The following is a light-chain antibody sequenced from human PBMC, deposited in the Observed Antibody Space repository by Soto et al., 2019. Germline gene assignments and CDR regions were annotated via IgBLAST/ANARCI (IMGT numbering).Light chain of an antibody. J-gene: IGKJ4*01. CDR1: QSVSSY. CDR3: QQRSNWPLT. V-gene: IGKV3-11*01. Sequence: EIVLTQSPATLSLSPGERATLSCRASQSVSSYVAWYQQKPGQAPRLLIYDASNMATGIPARFSGSGSGTVFPLTISSLEPEDFAVYYCQQRSNWPLTFGGGTKVEIK. CDR2: DAS.